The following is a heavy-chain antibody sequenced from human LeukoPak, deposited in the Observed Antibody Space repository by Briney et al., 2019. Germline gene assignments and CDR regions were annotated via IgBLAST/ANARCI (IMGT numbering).Heavy chain of an antibody. CDR3: ATDTYSGSYRWFDP. V-gene: IGHV1-24*01. CDR2: FDPEDGET. Sequence: ASVKVSCKVSGYTLTELSMHWVRQAPGKGLEWMGGFDPEDGETIYAQKFQGRVTMTEGTSTDTAYMELSSLRSEDTAVYYCATDTYSGSYRWFDPWGQGTLVTVS. D-gene: IGHD1-26*01. J-gene: IGHJ5*02. CDR1: GYTLTELS.